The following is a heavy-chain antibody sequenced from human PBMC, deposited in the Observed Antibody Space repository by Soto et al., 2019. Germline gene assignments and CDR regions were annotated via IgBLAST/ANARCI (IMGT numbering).Heavy chain of an antibody. CDR1: GFTFSSYA. CDR2: ISYDGSNK. J-gene: IGHJ2*01. Sequence: QVQLVESGGGVVQPGRSLRLSCAASGFTFSSYAMHWVRQAPGKGLEWVAVISYDGSNKYYADSVKGRFTISRDNSKNTPYLQMNSLRAEDTAVYYCARPLWRDDYNWGYFDLWGRGPLVTVSS. CDR3: ARPLWRDDYNWGYFDL. D-gene: IGHD4-4*01. V-gene: IGHV3-30-3*01.